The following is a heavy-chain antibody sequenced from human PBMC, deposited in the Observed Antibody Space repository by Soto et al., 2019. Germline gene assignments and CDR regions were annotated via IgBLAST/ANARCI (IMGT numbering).Heavy chain of an antibody. CDR2: INAGNGNT. J-gene: IGHJ2*01. CDR1: GYTFTNYA. V-gene: IGHV1-3*01. D-gene: IGHD1-26*01. CDR3: ARGGSLYWYFDL. Sequence: GASVKVSCKASGYTFTNYAIHWVRQAPGQRLEWMGWINAGNGNTKYSQKFQGRVTITRDTSASTAYMELSSLRSEDTAVYYCARGGSLYWYFDLWGRGTLVTV.